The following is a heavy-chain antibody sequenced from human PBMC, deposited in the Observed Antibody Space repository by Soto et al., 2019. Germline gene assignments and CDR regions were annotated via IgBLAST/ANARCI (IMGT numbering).Heavy chain of an antibody. CDR2: IYWDDDK. CDR3: AHRLLYGGNWRYAFDI. D-gene: IGHD4-17*01. V-gene: IGHV2-5*02. Sequence: QITLKESGPTLVKPTQTLTLTCTFSGFSLSTSGVGVGWIRQPPGTALELLALIYWDDDKRYSPSLNRRLTGNKDTSKNPVVLTITNMDPVDTATYYSAHRLLYGGNWRYAFDIWGQGTMVTVS. J-gene: IGHJ3*02. CDR1: GFSLSTSGVG.